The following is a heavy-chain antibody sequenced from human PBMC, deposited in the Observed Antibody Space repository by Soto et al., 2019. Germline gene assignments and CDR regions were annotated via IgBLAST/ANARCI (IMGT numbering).Heavy chain of an antibody. CDR1: GFTFSNAW. J-gene: IGHJ6*02. CDR3: TTEPYNWNYGEYYYYGMDV. D-gene: IGHD1-7*01. CDR2: IKSKTDGGTT. V-gene: IGHV3-15*07. Sequence: PGGSLRLSCAASGFTFSNAWMNWVRQAPGKGLEWVGRIKSKTDGGTTDYAAPMKGRFTISRDDSKNTLYLQMNSLKTEDTAVYYCTTEPYNWNYGEYYYYGMDVWGQGTTVTVSS.